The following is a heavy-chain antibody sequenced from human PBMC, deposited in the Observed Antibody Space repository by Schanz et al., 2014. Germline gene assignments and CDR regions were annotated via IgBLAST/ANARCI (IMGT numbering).Heavy chain of an antibody. D-gene: IGHD2-2*01. CDR1: GFNFANHA. J-gene: IGHJ6*03. CDR3: AKDYQDCSSTSCYLWENYYMDV. Sequence: QVQLVESGGGVVQPERSLRLSCAASGFNFANHAIHWVRQGQGNGLQWVAVISSDGSKKLYADSVKARFTISRDSSKNTLYLQMNSLRAEDTAVYYCAKDYQDCSSTSCYLWENYYMDVWGKGTTVTVSS. CDR2: ISSDGSKK. V-gene: IGHV3-30*18.